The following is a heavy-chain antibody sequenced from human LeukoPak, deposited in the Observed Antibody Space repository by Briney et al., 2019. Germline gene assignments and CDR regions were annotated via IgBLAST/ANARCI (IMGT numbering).Heavy chain of an antibody. CDR1: GGSFSGYY. J-gene: IGHJ4*02. V-gene: IGHV4-34*01. D-gene: IGHD5-18*01. CDR3: ASPTVDTAMVHPPAYDY. CDR2: INHSGST. Sequence: SETLSLTSPVYGGSFSGYYWSWIRQPPGKGLEWLGEINHSGSTNYNPSLKSRVTISVDTSKNQFSLKLSSVTAADTAVYYCASPTVDTAMVHPPAYDYWGQGTLVTVSS.